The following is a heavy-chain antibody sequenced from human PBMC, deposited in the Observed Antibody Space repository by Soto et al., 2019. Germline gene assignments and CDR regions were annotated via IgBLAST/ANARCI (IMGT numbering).Heavy chain of an antibody. V-gene: IGHV1-18*04. CDR1: GYTFTSYG. Sequence: ASVKVSCKASGYTFTSYGISWVRQAPGQGLEWMGWISAYNGNTNYAQKLQGRVTMTTDTSTSTAYMELSSLRSDDTAVYYCARGPFGAAARIGPRLYYYGMDVWGQGTTVTVSS. J-gene: IGHJ6*02. D-gene: IGHD6-13*01. CDR3: ARGPFGAAARIGPRLYYYGMDV. CDR2: ISAYNGNT.